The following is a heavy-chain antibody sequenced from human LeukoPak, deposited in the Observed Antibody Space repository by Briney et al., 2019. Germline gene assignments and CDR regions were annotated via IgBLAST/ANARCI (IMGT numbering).Heavy chain of an antibody. D-gene: IGHD3-22*01. CDR3: AREKYYDSSGRKRGAFDI. V-gene: IGHV3-9*01. CDR1: GFTFDDYA. CDR2: ISWNSGSI. Sequence: GRSLRLSCTASGFTFDDYAMHWVRQAPGKGLEWVSGISWNSGSIGYADSVKGRFTISRDNSKNTLYLQMNSLRAEDTAVYYCAREKYYDSSGRKRGAFDIWGQGTMVTVSS. J-gene: IGHJ3*02.